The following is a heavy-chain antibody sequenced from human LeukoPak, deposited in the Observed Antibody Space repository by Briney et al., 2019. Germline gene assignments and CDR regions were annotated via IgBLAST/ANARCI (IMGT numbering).Heavy chain of an antibody. CDR2: INHSGST. D-gene: IGHD4/OR15-4a*01. J-gene: IGHJ6*03. Sequence: SETLSLTCAVYGGSFSGYYWSWIRQPPGKGLEWIGEINHSGSTNYNPSLKSRVTISVDTSKNQLSLKLSSVTAADTAVYYCARGAGHLTTNYYYYMDVWGKGTTVTVSS. CDR3: ARGAGHLTTNYYYYMDV. CDR1: GGSFSGYY. V-gene: IGHV4-34*01.